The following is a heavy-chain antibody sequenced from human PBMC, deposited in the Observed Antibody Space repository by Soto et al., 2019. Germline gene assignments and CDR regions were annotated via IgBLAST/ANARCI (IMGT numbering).Heavy chain of an antibody. D-gene: IGHD2-21*01. CDR2: ISSSSRYI. J-gene: IGHJ4*02. CDR1: GFTFSSYS. Sequence: EVQLVESGGGLVKPGGSLRLSCAASGFTFSSYSMNWVRQAPGKGLEWVSSISSSSRYIYYADSVKGRFTISRDNAKNSLCLQMNSLGAEDTAVYYGARVWVNADCDCFDYWGQGTLVTVSS. CDR3: ARVWVNADCDCFDY. V-gene: IGHV3-21*01.